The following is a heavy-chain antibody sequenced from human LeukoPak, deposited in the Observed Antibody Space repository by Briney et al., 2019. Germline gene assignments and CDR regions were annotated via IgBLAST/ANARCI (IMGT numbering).Heavy chain of an antibody. CDR2: IYYSGST. D-gene: IGHD3-22*01. CDR1: GGSISNSSYY. CDR3: ASPIVVVSDDAFDI. J-gene: IGHJ3*02. Sequence: ASETLSLTCTVSGGSISNSSYYWGWIRQPPGKGLEWIGSIYYSGSTYYNPSLKSRVTISVDTSKNQFSLKLSSVTAADTAVYYCASPIVVVSDDAFDIWGQGTMVTVSS. V-gene: IGHV4-39*01.